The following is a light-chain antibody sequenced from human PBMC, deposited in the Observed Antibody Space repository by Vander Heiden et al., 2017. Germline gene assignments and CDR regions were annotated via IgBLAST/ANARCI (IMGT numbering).Light chain of an antibody. Sequence: QSVLPQPPSVSGAPGQRVTISCTGSSSNIGAGYDVHWYQQLPGTAPNLLIYGNSNRPSGVPDRFSGSKSGTSASLAIIGLQSEDEADYYCQSYDSSRSGFVFGSGTKVTVL. V-gene: IGLV1-40*01. J-gene: IGLJ1*01. CDR1: SSNIGAGYD. CDR2: GNS. CDR3: QSYDSSRSGFV.